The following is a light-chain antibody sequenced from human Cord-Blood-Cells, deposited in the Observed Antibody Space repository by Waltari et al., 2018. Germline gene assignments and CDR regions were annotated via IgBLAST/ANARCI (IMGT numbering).Light chain of an antibody. Sequence: QSALTQPASVSGSPGQSITISCTGTSSDVGGYNYVSWYHQHPGKAPKLMSYDGSNRPSGVSNRFSGSKSGNTASLTISGLQAEDEADYYCSSYTSSSTKVFGGGTKLTVL. CDR3: SSYTSSSTKV. J-gene: IGLJ2*01. CDR2: DGS. V-gene: IGLV2-14*01. CDR1: SSDVGGYNY.